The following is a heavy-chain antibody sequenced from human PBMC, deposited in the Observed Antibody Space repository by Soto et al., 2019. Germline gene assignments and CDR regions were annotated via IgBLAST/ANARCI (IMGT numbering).Heavy chain of an antibody. CDR1: GGSISSGGYY. Sequence: SSETLSLTCTVSGGSISSGGYYWSWIRQHPGKGLELIGYIYYSGSTYYNPSLKSRVTISVDTSKNQFSLKLSSVTAADTAVYYCARDLTEYSGSYYYYYGMDVWGQGTTVTVSS. V-gene: IGHV4-31*03. J-gene: IGHJ6*02. D-gene: IGHD1-26*01. CDR2: IYYSGST. CDR3: ARDLTEYSGSYYYYYGMDV.